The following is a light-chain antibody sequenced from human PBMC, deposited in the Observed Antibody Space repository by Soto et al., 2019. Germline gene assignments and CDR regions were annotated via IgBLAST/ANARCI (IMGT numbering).Light chain of an antibody. CDR2: DVS. Sequence: QSVLTQPASVSGSPGQSITISCTGTSSDVGGYNYVSWYQQHPGKAPKLMIYDVSNRPSGVSNRFSGSKSGNTASLTISGLQAEDEADYYCSSYTSSSTLYVFGNGTKVTVL. V-gene: IGLV2-14*01. J-gene: IGLJ1*01. CDR3: SSYTSSSTLYV. CDR1: SSDVGGYNY.